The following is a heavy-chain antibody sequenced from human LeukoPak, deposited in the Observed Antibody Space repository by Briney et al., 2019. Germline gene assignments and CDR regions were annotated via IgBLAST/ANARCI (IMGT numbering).Heavy chain of an antibody. D-gene: IGHD3-16*01. CDR2: ILYGGCQE. CDR1: GFTFSSSG. V-gene: IGHV3-33*05. Sequence: GRSLTPSCAASGFTFSSSGTHCVRQPPGKGLGWVGVILYGGCQEKYAPSVKGRFTISRHNSKTTLFLQMTSLRAEDTAGYYCARDDALGDNALDIWGQGTMDTVSS. J-gene: IGHJ3*02. CDR3: ARDDALGDNALDI.